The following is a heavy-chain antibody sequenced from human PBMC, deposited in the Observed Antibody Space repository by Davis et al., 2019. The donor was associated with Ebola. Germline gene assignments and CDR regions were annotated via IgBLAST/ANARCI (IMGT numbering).Heavy chain of an antibody. J-gene: IGHJ4*02. Sequence: GESLKISCAASGFTVSSNYMSWVRQAPGKGLEWVSVIYSGGSTYYADSVKGRFTISRDNSKNTLYLQMNSLRAEDTAVYYCARIPPKVQGVTFDYWGQGTLVTVSS. CDR1: GFTVSSNY. V-gene: IGHV3-66*02. CDR3: ARIPPKVQGVTFDY. D-gene: IGHD3-10*01. CDR2: IYSGGST.